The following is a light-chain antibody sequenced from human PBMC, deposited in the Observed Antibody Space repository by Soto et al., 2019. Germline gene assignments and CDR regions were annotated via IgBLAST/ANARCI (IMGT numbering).Light chain of an antibody. Sequence: EIVLTQSPATLSLSPGERATLSCRASQGVSSYLAWYQQKPAKAPRLLIYDASNRATGIPARSTGSGSGTDFTLTISSLEPEDSAIYYCQQRLNWPPLTFGGGTKVEIK. CDR3: QQRLNWPPLT. V-gene: IGKV3-11*01. CDR2: DAS. CDR1: QGVSSY. J-gene: IGKJ4*01.